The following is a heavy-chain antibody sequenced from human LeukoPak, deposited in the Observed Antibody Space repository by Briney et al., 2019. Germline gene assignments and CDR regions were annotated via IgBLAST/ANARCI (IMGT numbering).Heavy chain of an antibody. Sequence: SETLSLTCTVSGGSISSGSYYWSWIRQPAGKGLEWIGRTYTSGSTNYNPSLKSRVTISVDTSKNQFSLKLSSVTAADTAVYYCARAPHYSFLDYWGQGTLVTVSS. CDR2: TYTSGST. CDR1: GGSISSGSYY. V-gene: IGHV4-61*02. J-gene: IGHJ4*02. CDR3: ARAPHYSFLDY. D-gene: IGHD5-18*01.